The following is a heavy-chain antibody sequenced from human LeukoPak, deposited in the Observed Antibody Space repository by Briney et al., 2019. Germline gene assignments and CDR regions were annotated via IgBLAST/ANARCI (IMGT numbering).Heavy chain of an antibody. Sequence: EASVKVSCKASGYTFTGYYMHWVQQAPGQGLEWMGWINPNSGGTNYAQKFQGRVTMTRDTSISTAYMELSRLRSDDTAVYYCARGPYDSSGYYYGYYYYYMDVWGKGTTVTVSS. CDR2: INPNSGGT. V-gene: IGHV1-2*02. CDR1: GYTFTGYY. J-gene: IGHJ6*03. CDR3: ARGPYDSSGYYYGYYYYYMDV. D-gene: IGHD3-22*01.